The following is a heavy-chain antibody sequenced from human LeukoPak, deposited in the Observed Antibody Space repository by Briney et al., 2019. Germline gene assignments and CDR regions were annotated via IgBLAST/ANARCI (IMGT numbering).Heavy chain of an antibody. J-gene: IGHJ3*02. CDR3: ARSLDHYYGSGSYYKPRMIDAFDI. V-gene: IGHV4-31*03. Sequence: PSETLSLTCTVSGGSISSSSYYWGWIRQHPGKGLEWIGYIYYSGSTYYNPSLKSRVTISVDTSKNQFSLKLSSVTAADTAVYYCARSLDHYYGSGSYYKPRMIDAFDIWGQGTMVTVSS. CDR1: GGSISSSSYY. CDR2: IYYSGST. D-gene: IGHD3-10*01.